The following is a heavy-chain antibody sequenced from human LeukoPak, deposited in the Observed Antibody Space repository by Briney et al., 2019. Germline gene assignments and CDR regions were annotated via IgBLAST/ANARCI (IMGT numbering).Heavy chain of an antibody. CDR2: IRADAVTT. V-gene: IGHV3-23*01. J-gene: IGHJ4*02. CDR3: AKSSVAGPRAYYFDY. CDR1: GFIFSHHG. Sequence: GGSLRLSCATSGFIFSHHGMNWVRQAPGKGLEWVSGIRADAVTTYYADSVKGRFIISRDNSKNTLYLQMNSLRAEDTAVYYCAKSSVAGPRAYYFDYWGQGTLVTVSS. D-gene: IGHD6-19*01.